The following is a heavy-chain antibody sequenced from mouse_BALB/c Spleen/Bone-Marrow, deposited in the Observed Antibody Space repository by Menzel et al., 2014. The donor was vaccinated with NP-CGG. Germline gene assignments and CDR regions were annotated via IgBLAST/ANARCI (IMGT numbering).Heavy chain of an antibody. CDR3: ASNGGGAMDY. CDR1: GFSLXGYG. V-gene: IGHV2-6-7*01. CDR2: IWGDGST. J-gene: IGHJ4*01. Sequence: VQGVESGPGLVAPSQSLSITRTVSGFSLXGYGVNWVRQPPGKGLEWLGLIWGDGSTDYNSALKSRLSISKDNSKSQVFLKMNSLQSDDTAGYYCASNGGGAMDYWGQGTSVTVSS.